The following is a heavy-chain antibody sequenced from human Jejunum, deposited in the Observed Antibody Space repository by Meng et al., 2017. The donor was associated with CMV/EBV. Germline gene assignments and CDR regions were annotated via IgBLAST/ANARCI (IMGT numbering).Heavy chain of an antibody. CDR2: IPYDGSNK. CDR1: GLAFSSYG. J-gene: IGHJ4*02. Sequence: QVQLVESXXXXXQXXGXXGVSCAASGLAFSSYGMHWVRQAPGKGLEWVAFIPYDGSNKYYGDSVKGRFTISRDNSKNTLYLQMNSLRAEDTAVYYCASRDYDILSGYPYWGQGTLVTVSS. D-gene: IGHD3-9*01. CDR3: ASRDYDILSGYPY. V-gene: IGHV3-30*02.